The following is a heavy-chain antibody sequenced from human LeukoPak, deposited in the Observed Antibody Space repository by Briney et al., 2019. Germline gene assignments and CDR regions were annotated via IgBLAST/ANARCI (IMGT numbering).Heavy chain of an antibody. D-gene: IGHD3-3*01. CDR1: GFTFSTYG. J-gene: IGHJ4*02. CDR2: ISLDGYKK. CDR3: AKDGDFWSNSKSNNYFDY. Sequence: PGRSLRLSCVASGFTFSTYGMHWIRQAPGKGLEWVAVISLDGYKKYYADSVKGRCTVSRDNSKNTLYLQMNSLRAEDTAVYFCAKDGDFWSNSKSNNYFDYWGQGTLVTVSS. V-gene: IGHV3-30*18.